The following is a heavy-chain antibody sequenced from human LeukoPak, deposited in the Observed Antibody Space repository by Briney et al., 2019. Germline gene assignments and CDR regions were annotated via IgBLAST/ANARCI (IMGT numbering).Heavy chain of an antibody. V-gene: IGHV1-69*05. CDR3: ARAPRWANHFDY. J-gene: IGHJ4*02. Sequence: GASVKVSCKASGGTYSSYAISWVRQAPGQGLEWMGGIIPIFGTANYAQKFQGRVTITTDESTSTAYMELSSLRSEDTAVYYCARAPRWANHFDYWGQGTLVTVSS. D-gene: IGHD1-14*01. CDR2: IIPIFGTA. CDR1: GGTYSSYA.